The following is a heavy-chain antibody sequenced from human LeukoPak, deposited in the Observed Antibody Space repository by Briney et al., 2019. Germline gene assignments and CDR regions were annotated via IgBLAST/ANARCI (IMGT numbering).Heavy chain of an antibody. CDR1: GGTFSSYA. CDR3: ASGVVVPAAQYYYYYMDV. CDR2: IIPIFGTA. Sequence: ASVKVSCKASGGTFSSYAISWVRQAPGQGPEWMGGIIPIFGTANYAQKFQGRVTITTDESTSTAYMELSSLRSEDTAVYYCASGVVVPAAQYYYYYMDVWGKGTTVTVSS. V-gene: IGHV1-69*05. D-gene: IGHD2-2*01. J-gene: IGHJ6*03.